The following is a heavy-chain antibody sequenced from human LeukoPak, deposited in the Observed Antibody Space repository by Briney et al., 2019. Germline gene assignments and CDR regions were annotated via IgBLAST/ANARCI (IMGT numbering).Heavy chain of an antibody. Sequence: GGSLRLSCAASGFTFSDYGMHWVRQTPGRGLEWVAAIWYDGSNKYYADSVEGRFTISRDNAKNTLYLQMNSLRGEDMALYYCARDIVAAGGRYFDHWGQGTLVTVST. CDR3: ARDIVAAGGRYFDH. CDR2: IWYDGSNK. J-gene: IGHJ4*02. CDR1: GFTFSDYG. D-gene: IGHD6-13*01. V-gene: IGHV3-33*01.